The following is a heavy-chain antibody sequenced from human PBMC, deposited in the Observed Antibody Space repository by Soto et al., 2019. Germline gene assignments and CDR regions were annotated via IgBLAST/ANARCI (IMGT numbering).Heavy chain of an antibody. CDR2: TYYRSKWYN. J-gene: IGHJ6*02. V-gene: IGHV6-1*01. Sequence: RSQTLSLTCVISGDSVSSNSAAWNWIRQSPSRGLEWLGRTYYRSKWYNDYAVSVKSRITINPDTSKNQFSLQLNSVTPEDTAVYFFARDRISAAVGPICGMDAWGQGTTV. CDR1: GDSVSSNSAA. D-gene: IGHD6-25*01. CDR3: ARDRISAAVGPICGMDA.